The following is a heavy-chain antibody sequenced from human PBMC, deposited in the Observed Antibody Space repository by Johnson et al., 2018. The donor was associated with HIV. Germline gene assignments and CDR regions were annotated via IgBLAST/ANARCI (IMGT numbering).Heavy chain of an antibody. D-gene: IGHD3-10*01. J-gene: IGHJ3*02. V-gene: IGHV3-30*03. Sequence: QMQLVESGGGVVQPGRSLRLSCAASGFTFSSYGMHWVRQAPGKGLEWVAVISYDGSNKYYADSVKGLFTISRDSSKDTLYVQMNSLRGEDTAVYYCARDPDPFREYHGDAFDIWGQGTVVTVSS. CDR2: ISYDGSNK. CDR3: ARDPDPFREYHGDAFDI. CDR1: GFTFSSYG.